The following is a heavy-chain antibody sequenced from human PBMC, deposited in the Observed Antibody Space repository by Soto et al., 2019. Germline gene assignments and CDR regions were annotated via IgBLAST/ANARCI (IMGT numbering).Heavy chain of an antibody. D-gene: IGHD6-13*01. CDR2: IYSGGST. J-gene: IGHJ3*02. Sequence: VWPLRHSCTSSKFTVSSNYMSLVRQAPGKGLECVSVIYSGGSTYYADSVKGRFTISRHNSKNTLYLQMNGLRAEDTAVYYCATGSDAFDIWGQGTMVTVSS. CDR1: KFTVSSNY. CDR3: ATGSDAFDI. V-gene: IGHV3-53*04.